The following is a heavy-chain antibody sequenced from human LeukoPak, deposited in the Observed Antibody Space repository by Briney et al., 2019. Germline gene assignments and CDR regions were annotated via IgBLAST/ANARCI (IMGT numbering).Heavy chain of an antibody. CDR2: INVYNGNT. V-gene: IGHV1-18*04. CDR1: GYTFTSYG. J-gene: IGHJ4*02. CDR3: ARANGGFAYYDILTGYDY. D-gene: IGHD3-9*01. Sequence: GASGKLSCTASGYTFTSYGISWVRQAPGQGLGWMGWINVYNGNTDYAQKLQGRVTMTTDTSTSTVYMELRSLRSDDTAVYYCARANGGFAYYDILTGYDYWGQGTLVTVSS.